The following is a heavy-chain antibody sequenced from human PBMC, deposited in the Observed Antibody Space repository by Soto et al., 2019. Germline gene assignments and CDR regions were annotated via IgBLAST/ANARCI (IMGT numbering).Heavy chain of an antibody. CDR3: ARGLEESHGSSKVN. CDR1: GGTFSSYA. V-gene: IGHV1-69*12. CDR2: IIPIFGKA. D-gene: IGHD2-15*01. Sequence: QVQLVQAGAEVKKPGSSVKVSCKASGGTFSSYAISWVRQAPGHGLEWMGGIIPIFGKANYAQKFQGRVPITADESTSTAYMELSSLRYEDTAVYYCARGLEESHGSSKVNWGQGTLVTVSS. J-gene: IGHJ1*01.